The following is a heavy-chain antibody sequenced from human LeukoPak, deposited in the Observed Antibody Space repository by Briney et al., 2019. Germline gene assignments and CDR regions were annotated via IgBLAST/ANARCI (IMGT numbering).Heavy chain of an antibody. CDR2: ISSSSSYI. CDR1: GFTFSSYG. D-gene: IGHD3-22*01. CDR3: AREASYYDSSGSEYYFDY. Sequence: GGSLRLSCAASGFTFSSYGMHWVRQAPVKGLEWVSSISSSSSYIYYADSVKGRFTISRDNAKNSLYLQMNSLRAEDTAVYYCAREASYYDSSGSEYYFDYWGQGTLVTVSS. V-gene: IGHV3-21*01. J-gene: IGHJ4*02.